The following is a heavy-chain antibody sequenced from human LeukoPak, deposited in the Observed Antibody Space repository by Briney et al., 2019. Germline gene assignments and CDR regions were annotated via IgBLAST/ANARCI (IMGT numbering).Heavy chain of an antibody. D-gene: IGHD3-10*01. CDR3: ARAFTVRYYYYYMDV. J-gene: IGHJ6*03. CDR1: GYTFTSYD. Sequence: SVKVSCKASGYTFTSYDINWVRQATGQGLEWMGGIIPIFGTANYAQKFQGRVTITADESTSTAYMELSSLRSEDTAVYYCARAFTVRYYYYYMDVWGKGTTVTVSS. V-gene: IGHV1-69*13. CDR2: IIPIFGTA.